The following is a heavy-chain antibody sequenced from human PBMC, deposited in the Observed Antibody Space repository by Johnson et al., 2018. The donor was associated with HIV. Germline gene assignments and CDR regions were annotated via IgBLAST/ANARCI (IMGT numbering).Heavy chain of an antibody. CDR1: GFTFSSYA. D-gene: IGHD3-3*01. V-gene: IGHV3-23*04. CDR2: IRGSGGNP. J-gene: IGHJ3*01. Sequence: EVQLVESGGGLVQPGVSLRLSCAASGFTFSSYAMSWVRQAPGKGLEWVSGIRGSGGNPYYADSVKGRFTIPRDNSNNTLYLQMKSMRAEDTAVYYCAKDRAVNFWSGGGAFDVWGQGTVVTVS. CDR3: AKDRAVNFWSGGGAFDV.